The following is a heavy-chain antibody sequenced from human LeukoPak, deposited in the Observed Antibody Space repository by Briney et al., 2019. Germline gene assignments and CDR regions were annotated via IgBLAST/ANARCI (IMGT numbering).Heavy chain of an antibody. J-gene: IGHJ5*02. Sequence: TGGSLRLSCAASGFTFRDHYMSWIRQAPGRGLEWISYITSSGSTIYYTDSVKGRFTISRDNVINSLYLQMNSLRSDDTAVYYCARGRVVAVAGTGWFDPWGQGTLVTVSS. V-gene: IGHV3-11*01. CDR3: ARGRVVAVAGTGWFDP. D-gene: IGHD6-19*01. CDR1: GFTFRDHY. CDR2: ITSSGSTI.